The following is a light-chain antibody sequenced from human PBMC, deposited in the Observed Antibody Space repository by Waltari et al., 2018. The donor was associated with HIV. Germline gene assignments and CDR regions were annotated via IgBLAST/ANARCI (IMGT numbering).Light chain of an antibody. V-gene: IGLV1-47*02. CDR2: SND. Sequence: QSVLTQPPSASGTPGQRVAISCSGSYSDIGSNYVYWYQRLPGTTPKLLISSNDQRPSGVPDLFSGSKSGTSASLAVSGLRSEDEGDYYCSTWDNGLGTYIFGGGTTLTVL. CDR3: STWDNGLGTYI. J-gene: IGLJ2*01. CDR1: YSDIGSNY.